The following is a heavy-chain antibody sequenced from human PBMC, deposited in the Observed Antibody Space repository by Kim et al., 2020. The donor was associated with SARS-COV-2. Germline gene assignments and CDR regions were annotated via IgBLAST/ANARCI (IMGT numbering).Heavy chain of an antibody. CDR3: AGGTTMVRGDY. V-gene: IGHV1-2*02. J-gene: IGHJ4*02. D-gene: IGHD3-10*01. Sequence: TNYAQKFQGRVTMTRDTSISTAYMELSRLRSDDTAVYYCAGGTTMVRGDYWGQGTLVTVSS. CDR2: T.